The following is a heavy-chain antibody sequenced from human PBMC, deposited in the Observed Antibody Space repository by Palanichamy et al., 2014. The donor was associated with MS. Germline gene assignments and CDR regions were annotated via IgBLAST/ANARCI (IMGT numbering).Heavy chain of an antibody. J-gene: IGHJ4*02. CDR1: GFTFGNYA. V-gene: IGHV3-23*01. CDR2: IAGSGDKR. D-gene: IGHD2-15*01. CDR3: AKDAIRGGSWGGVFGC. Sequence: EVYLLESGGTLVQPGGSLTLSCAASGFTFGNYAMSWVRQTPGKGLEWVSSIAGSGDKRYSGDSVKGRFSISRDNSKNTLYLQMNTLRPEDTAVYYCAKDAIRGGSWGGVFGCWGQGTLVIVAS.